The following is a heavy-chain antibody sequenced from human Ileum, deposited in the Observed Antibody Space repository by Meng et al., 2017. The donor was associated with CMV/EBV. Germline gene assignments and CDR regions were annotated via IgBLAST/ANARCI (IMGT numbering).Heavy chain of an antibody. CDR2: VGRDGSET. D-gene: IGHD2-2*01. Sequence: GGFLRLSCATSGFTLSSYWMTWVRQAPGKGLEWLAKVGRDGSETDSVASLEGRFTVSRDNARNSLYLQMNSLRVEDTAVYYCARYYCDSTSCFIDSWGHGTLVTVSS. J-gene: IGHJ5*01. CDR1: GFTLSSYW. CDR3: ARYYCDSTSCFIDS. V-gene: IGHV3-7*01.